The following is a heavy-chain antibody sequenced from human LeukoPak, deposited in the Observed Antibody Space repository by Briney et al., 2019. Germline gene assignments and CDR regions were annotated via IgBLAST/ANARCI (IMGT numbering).Heavy chain of an antibody. CDR1: DASINIYY. V-gene: IGHV4-59*01. CDR2: IYNSGST. D-gene: IGHD5-18*01. CDR3: ARGYNYGAHYWFDY. Sequence: SETLSLTCTVSDASINIYYWSWIRQPPGKGLEWIGYIYNSGSTNYNPSLRRRVTMSMDTSKKQFSLKLTSVTAADTAMYYCARGYNYGAHYWFDYWGQGTLVTVSS. J-gene: IGHJ4*02.